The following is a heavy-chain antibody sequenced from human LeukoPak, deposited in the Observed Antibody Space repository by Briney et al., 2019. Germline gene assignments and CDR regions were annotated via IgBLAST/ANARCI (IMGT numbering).Heavy chain of an antibody. CDR1: GFTFSSYA. Sequence: GGSLRLSCTASGFTFSSYAMHWVRQAPGKGLEWVAVISYDGSNKYYADSVKGRFTISRDNSKNTLYLQMNSLRAEDTAVYYCARGDIVVVVAATRPYFDYWGQGTLVTVSS. J-gene: IGHJ4*02. D-gene: IGHD2-15*01. V-gene: IGHV3-30*04. CDR3: ARGDIVVVVAATRPYFDY. CDR2: ISYDGSNK.